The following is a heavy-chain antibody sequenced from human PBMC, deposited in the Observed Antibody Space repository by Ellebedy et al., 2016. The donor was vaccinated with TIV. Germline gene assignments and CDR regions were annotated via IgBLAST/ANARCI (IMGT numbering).Heavy chain of an antibody. CDR3: ATGSSGWYGNDAFDI. D-gene: IGHD6-19*01. J-gene: IGHJ3*02. Sequence: KFQGRVTITRDTSASTAYMELSSLRSEDTAVYYCATGSSGWYGNDAFDIWGQGTMVTVSS. V-gene: IGHV1-3*01.